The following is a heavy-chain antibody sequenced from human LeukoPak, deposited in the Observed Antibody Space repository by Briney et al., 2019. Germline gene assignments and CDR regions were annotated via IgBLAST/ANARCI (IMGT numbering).Heavy chain of an antibody. CDR3: ARGARITIFGVVISYWYFDL. CDR2: INHSGST. CDR1: GGSFSGYY. D-gene: IGHD3-3*01. V-gene: IGHV4-34*01. Sequence: SETLSLTCAVYGGSFSGYYWSWIRHPPGKGLEWIGEINHSGSTNYNPSLKSRVTISVDTSKNQFSLKLSSVTAADTAVYYCARGARITIFGVVISYWYFDLWGRGTLVTVSS. J-gene: IGHJ2*01.